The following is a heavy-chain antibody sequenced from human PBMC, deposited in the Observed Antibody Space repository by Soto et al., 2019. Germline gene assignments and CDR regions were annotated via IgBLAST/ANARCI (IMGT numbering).Heavy chain of an antibody. CDR1: GFTFSSYS. CDR3: ARQLLKVGGWAYYYYYYGMDV. V-gene: IGHV3-21*01. CDR2: ISSSSSYI. Sequence: PGGSLRLSCAASGFTFSSYSMNWVRQAPGKGLEWVSSISSSSSYIYYADSVKGRFTISRDNAKNSLYLQMNSLRAEDTAVYYCARQLLKVGGWAYYYYYYGMDVWGQGTTVTVSS. D-gene: IGHD6-19*01. J-gene: IGHJ6*02.